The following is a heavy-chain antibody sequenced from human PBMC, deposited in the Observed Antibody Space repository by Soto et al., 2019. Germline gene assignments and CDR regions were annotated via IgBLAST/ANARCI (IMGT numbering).Heavy chain of an antibody. CDR1: GVSVTSYT. V-gene: IGHV4-4*07. D-gene: IGHD1-1*01. CDR2: VFSSVSA. Sequence: PSGTLSLTCIVSGVSVTSYTWSWVRQPANKGLEWIGRVFSSVSATYSPSLKSRVRISMDSPENPISLKLDSVPASVSGVYYCTRDGMTSGETWGPGTLVTVS. J-gene: IGHJ4*02. CDR3: TRDGMTSGET.